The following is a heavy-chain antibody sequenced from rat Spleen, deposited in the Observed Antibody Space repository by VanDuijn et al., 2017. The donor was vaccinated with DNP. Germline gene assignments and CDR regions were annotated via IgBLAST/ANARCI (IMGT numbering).Heavy chain of an antibody. D-gene: IGHD5-1*01. CDR1: GFTFSDYH. Sequence: EVQLVESGGGLVQPGRSLKLSCAASGFTFSDYHMVWVRQAPKKGLEWVATISYDGSSTYYQDYVKGRFTITRDNAKNTLYLQMDSLRSEDTATYYCTTTGASYGLNWFAYWGQGILVTVSS. CDR3: TTTGASYGLNWFAY. V-gene: IGHV5-7*01. CDR2: ISYDGSST. J-gene: IGHJ3*01.